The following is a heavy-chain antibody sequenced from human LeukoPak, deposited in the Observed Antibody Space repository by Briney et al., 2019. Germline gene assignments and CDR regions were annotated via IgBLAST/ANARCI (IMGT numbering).Heavy chain of an antibody. J-gene: IGHJ4*02. D-gene: IGHD5-18*01. V-gene: IGHV4-59*01. CDR2: IYYSGST. CDR1: DDSISGYY. CDR3: AREKFPGYNCGTFDY. Sequence: SDTLSLTCTVSDDSISGYYWSWIRQPPGKGLEWIGFIYYSGSTNYNPSFKSRVTLSVDTSKNQFSLKLSSVTAADTAVYYCAREKFPGYNCGTFDYWGQGTLVTVSS.